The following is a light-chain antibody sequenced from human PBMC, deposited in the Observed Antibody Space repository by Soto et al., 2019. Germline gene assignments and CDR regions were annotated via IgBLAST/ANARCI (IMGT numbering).Light chain of an antibody. V-gene: IGKV3D-15*01. J-gene: IGKJ4*01. CDR1: QNIRIY. CDR3: QQYNKWPPLT. CDR2: GAS. Sequence: MTQSPSSLSASVGDRVTITCRASQNIRIYLNWFQQKPGQAPRLLIYGASTRATGIPARFSGSGSGTEFTLTISSLQSEDFAVYYCQQYNKWPPLTFGGGTKVDIK.